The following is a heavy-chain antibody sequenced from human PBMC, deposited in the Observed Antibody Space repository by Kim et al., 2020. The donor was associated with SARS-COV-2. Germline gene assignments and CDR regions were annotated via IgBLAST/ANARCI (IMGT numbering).Heavy chain of an antibody. J-gene: IGHJ4*02. CDR1: GGSFSGYY. Sequence: SETLSLTCAVYGGSFSGYYWSWIRQPPGKGLEWIGEINHSGSTNYNPSLKSRVTISVDTSKNQFSLKLSSVTAADTAVYYCARTIAVAGTGGDYWGQGTL. D-gene: IGHD6-19*01. CDR3: ARTIAVAGTGGDY. V-gene: IGHV4-34*01. CDR2: INHSGST.